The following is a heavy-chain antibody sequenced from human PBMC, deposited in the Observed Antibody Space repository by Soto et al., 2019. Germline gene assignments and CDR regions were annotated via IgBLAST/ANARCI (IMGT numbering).Heavy chain of an antibody. V-gene: IGHV4-59*01. CDR2: IYYSGST. Sequence: SETLSLTCTVSGGSISSYYWSWIRQPPGKGLEWIGYIYYSGSTNYNPSLKSRVTISVDTSKNQFSLKLSSVTAADTAVYYCARVLGYYDSSGYPFDYWGQGTQVTVS. CDR3: ARVLGYYDSSGYPFDY. J-gene: IGHJ4*02. D-gene: IGHD3-22*01. CDR1: GGSISSYY.